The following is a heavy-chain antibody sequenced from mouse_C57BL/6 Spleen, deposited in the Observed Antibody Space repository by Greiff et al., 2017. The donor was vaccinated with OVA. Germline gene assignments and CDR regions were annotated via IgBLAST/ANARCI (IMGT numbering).Heavy chain of an antibody. CDR2: INPNYGTT. CDR3: ARWGYYGSSLAWFAY. Sequence: VQLKESGPELVKPGASVKISCKASGYSFTDYNMNWVKQSNGKSLEWIGVINPNYGTTSYNQKFKGKATLTVDQSSSTAYMQLNSLTSEDSAVYYCARWGYYGSSLAWFAYWGQGTLVTVSA. J-gene: IGHJ3*01. V-gene: IGHV1-39*01. D-gene: IGHD1-1*01. CDR1: GYSFTDYN.